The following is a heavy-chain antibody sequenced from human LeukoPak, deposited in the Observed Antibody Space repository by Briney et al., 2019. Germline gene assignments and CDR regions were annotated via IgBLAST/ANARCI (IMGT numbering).Heavy chain of an antibody. CDR1: GGTFSSYA. V-gene: IGHV1-69*05. J-gene: IGHJ4*02. CDR2: IIPIFGTA. Sequence: SVKVSCKASGGTFSSYAISWVRQAPGQGLEWMGRIIPIFGTANYAQKFQGRVTITTDESTSTAYMELSSLRSEDTAAYYCARGGYSYGTKLYYFDYWGQGTLVTVSS. D-gene: IGHD5-18*01. CDR3: ARGGYSYGTKLYYFDY.